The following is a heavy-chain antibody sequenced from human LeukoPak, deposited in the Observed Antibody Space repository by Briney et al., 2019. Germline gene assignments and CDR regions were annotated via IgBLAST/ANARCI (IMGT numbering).Heavy chain of an antibody. Sequence: APGTLSLTCAVSGGSISSSNWWSWVRQPPGKGLEWIGYIFYSGSTNYNPSLKSRVTISLDTSKNQFSLKVSSVTAADTAMYYCARRGSNGYYDYWGQGSLVTVSS. CDR3: ARRGSNGYYDY. CDR2: IFYSGST. J-gene: IGHJ4*02. CDR1: GGSISSSNW. V-gene: IGHV4-4*03. D-gene: IGHD3-22*01.